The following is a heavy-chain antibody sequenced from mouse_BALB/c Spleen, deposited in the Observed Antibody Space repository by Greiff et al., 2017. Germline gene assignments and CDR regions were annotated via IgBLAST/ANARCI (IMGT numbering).Heavy chain of an antibody. CDR3: ARRYGYYFDY. CDR1: GFTFTDYY. J-gene: IGHJ2*01. D-gene: IGHD1-1*01. Sequence: DVMLVESGGGLVQPGGSLRLSCATSGFTFTDYYMSWVRQPPGKALEWLGFIRNKANGYTTEYSASVKGRFTISRDNSQSILYLQMNTLRAEDSATYYCARRYGYYFDYWGQGTTLTVSS. CDR2: IRNKANGYTT. V-gene: IGHV7-3*02.